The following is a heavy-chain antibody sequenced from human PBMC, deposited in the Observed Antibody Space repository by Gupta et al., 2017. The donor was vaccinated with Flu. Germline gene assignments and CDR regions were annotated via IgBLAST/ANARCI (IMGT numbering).Heavy chain of an antibody. CDR3: ARFPRAWQRLDEFDY. D-gene: IGHD5-24*01. J-gene: IGHJ4*02. CDR1: GFTFSSYE. V-gene: IGHV3-48*03. Sequence: EVQLVESGGGLVQPGGSLRLSCAASGFTFSSYEMNWVRQAPGKGLEWVSYISSSGSTIYYADSVKGRFTISRDNAKNSLYLQMNSLRAEDTAVYYCARFPRAWQRLDEFDYWGQGTLVTVSS. CDR2: ISSSGSTI.